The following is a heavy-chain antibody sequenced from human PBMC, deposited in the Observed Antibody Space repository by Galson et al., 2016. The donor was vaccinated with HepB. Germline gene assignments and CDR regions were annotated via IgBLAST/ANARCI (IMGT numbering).Heavy chain of an antibody. CDR1: GFTLSPYD. D-gene: IGHD2-21*02. J-gene: IGHJ4*02. V-gene: IGHV3-13*01. CDR2: IGSGGDT. CDR3: ARGGKVTEFDY. Sequence: SLRLSCAASGFTLSPYDFHWVRQAPGNGLEWVSSIGSGGDTYYQVSVKGRFTISRGNANNSFYLQMDSLRVGDTAVYYCARGGKVTEFDYWGQGALVTVSS.